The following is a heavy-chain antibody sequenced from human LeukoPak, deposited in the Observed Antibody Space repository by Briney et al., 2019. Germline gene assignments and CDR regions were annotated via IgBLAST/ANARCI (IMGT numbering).Heavy chain of an antibody. V-gene: IGHV4-38-2*02. CDR3: ARDAGAALDY. CDR1: GYSISSGYY. J-gene: IGHJ4*02. Sequence: SETLSLTCTVSGYSISSGYYWGWIRQPPGKGLEWIGSIYHSGSTYYNPSLKSRVTISVDTSKNQFSLKLSSVTAADTAVYYCARDAGAALDYWGQGTLVAVSS. D-gene: IGHD6-6*01. CDR2: IYHSGST.